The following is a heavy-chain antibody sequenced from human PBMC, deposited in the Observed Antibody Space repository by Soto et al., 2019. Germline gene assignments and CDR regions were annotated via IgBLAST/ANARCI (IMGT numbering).Heavy chain of an antibody. Sequence: QVQVVQSGAEVKKPESSVKVSCKPSGGTFNTYTGNWVRLAPGHGLEWMGRFIPILDMANYAQKCQDRVTITADRSTLTASMEPNSLTSVDTAVYCCAITYSRDHTCPREFDFWGPGTRVTVSS. V-gene: IGHV1-69*02. CDR3: AITYSRDHTCPREFDF. CDR2: FIPILDMA. D-gene: IGHD6-19*01. CDR1: GGTFNTYT. J-gene: IGHJ4*02.